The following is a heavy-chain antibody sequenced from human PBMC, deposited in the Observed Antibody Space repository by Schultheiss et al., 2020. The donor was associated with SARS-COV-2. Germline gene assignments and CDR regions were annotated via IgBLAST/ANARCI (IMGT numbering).Heavy chain of an antibody. Sequence: GSLRLSCTVSGGSISSYYWSWIRQPPGKGLEWIGYIYYSGSTNYNPSLKSRVTISVDTSKNQFSLKLSSVTAADTAVYYCARGECDDCYVIAQYYFDYWGQGTLVTVSS. D-gene: IGHD2-21*02. CDR1: GGSISSYY. CDR2: IYYSGST. V-gene: IGHV4-59*12. CDR3: ARGECDDCYVIAQYYFDY. J-gene: IGHJ4*02.